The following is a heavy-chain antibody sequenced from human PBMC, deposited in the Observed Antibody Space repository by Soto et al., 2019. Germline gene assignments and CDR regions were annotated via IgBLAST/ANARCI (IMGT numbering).Heavy chain of an antibody. CDR3: AKDPRVVGATRVYIYY. Sequence: QVQLVESGGGVVQPGTSLRLSCAASGFIFNSFGMHWVRQAPGKGLEWVAVISSDGSYQYHVDSVKGRFTISRDNSKNTLFLQMPGLRAEDTALYYWAKDPRVVGATRVYIYYWGQGPLVTVSS. CDR2: ISSDGSYQ. CDR1: GFIFNSFG. V-gene: IGHV3-30*18. J-gene: IGHJ4*02. D-gene: IGHD1-26*01.